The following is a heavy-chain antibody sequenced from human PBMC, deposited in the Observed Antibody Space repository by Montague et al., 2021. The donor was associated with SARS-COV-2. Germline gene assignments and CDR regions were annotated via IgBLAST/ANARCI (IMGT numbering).Heavy chain of an antibody. CDR2: MYYSGTI. D-gene: IGHD3-10*01. Sequence: TLSLTCTVSGAAISTGAYYWSWIRQHPEKGLEWIGYMYYSGTIYYNPSLKSRVTISLDTSNNHSSLKLSSVTAADTAVYYCTTASGSGSLGFHYWGQGTLVIVSS. J-gene: IGHJ4*02. V-gene: IGHV4-31*03. CDR1: GAAISTGAYY. CDR3: TTASGSGSLGFHY.